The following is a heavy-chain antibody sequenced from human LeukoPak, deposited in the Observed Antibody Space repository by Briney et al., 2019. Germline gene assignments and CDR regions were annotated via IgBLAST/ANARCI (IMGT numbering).Heavy chain of an antibody. V-gene: IGHV3-30-3*01. D-gene: IGHD2-2*01. J-gene: IGHJ4*02. CDR1: GFTFSSYA. Sequence: GGSLRLSCAASGFTFSSYAMHWVRQAPGKGLEWVAVISYDGSNKYYADSVKGRFTISRDNSKNTLYLQMNSLRAEDTAVYYCARDYCSSTNCWGQGTLVTVSS. CDR2: ISYDGSNK. CDR3: ARDYCSSTNC.